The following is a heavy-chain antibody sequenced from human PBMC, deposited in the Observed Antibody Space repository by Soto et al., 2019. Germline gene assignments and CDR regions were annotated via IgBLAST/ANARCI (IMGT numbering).Heavy chain of an antibody. V-gene: IGHV1-2*04. CDR2: INPNSGGT. CDR1: GYTFTGYY. CDR3: AREILGYCSSTSCPLDI. D-gene: IGHD2-2*01. J-gene: IGHJ3*02. Sequence: ASVKVSCKASGYTFTGYYMHWVRQAPGQGLEWMGWINPNSGGTNYAQKFQGWVTMTRDTSISTAYMELSRLRSDDTAVYYCAREILGYCSSTSCPLDIWGQGTMVSVS.